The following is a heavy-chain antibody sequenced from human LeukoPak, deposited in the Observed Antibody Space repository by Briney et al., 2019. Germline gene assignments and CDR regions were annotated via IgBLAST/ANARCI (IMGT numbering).Heavy chain of an antibody. CDR2: IYHSGST. CDR1: GGSISSSSYY. CDR3: ARGPYSSSSMYRMDV. D-gene: IGHD6-6*01. Sequence: SETLSLTCTVPGGSISSSSYYWGWIRQPPGKGLEWIGSIYHSGSTYYNPSLKSRVTISVDTSKNQFSLKLSSVTAADTAVYYCARGPYSSSSMYRMDVWGKGTTVTVSS. V-gene: IGHV4-39*07. J-gene: IGHJ6*03.